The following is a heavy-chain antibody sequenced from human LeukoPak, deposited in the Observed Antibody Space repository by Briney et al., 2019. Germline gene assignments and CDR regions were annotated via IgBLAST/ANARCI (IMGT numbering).Heavy chain of an antibody. CDR1: RLCSTSYW. CDR3: ARGLYVGRGSVYFVY. CDR2: NYPGDSDT. V-gene: IGHV5-51*01. D-gene: IGHD5/OR15-5a*01. J-gene: IGHJ4*02. Sequence: REALQMPGMWFRLCSTSYWIGGSRQMPGKGLEWMGINYPGDSDTRYSPSFQGQVTISADKSISTAYLQWSSLKASDTAMYYCARGLYVGRGSVYFVYWGQGTLVTV.